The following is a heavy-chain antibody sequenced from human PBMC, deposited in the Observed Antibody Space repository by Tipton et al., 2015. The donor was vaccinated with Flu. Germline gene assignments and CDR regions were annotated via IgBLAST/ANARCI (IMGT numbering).Heavy chain of an antibody. CDR1: GVSMNSNFW. CDR2: ISQSGRT. CDR3: ARHIGVPGSRGFDY. J-gene: IGHJ4*02. D-gene: IGHD6-19*01. V-gene: IGHV4-4*02. Sequence: TLSLTCAVSGVSMNSNFWWSWVRQPPGKGLEWIGEISQSGRTNYNPSLESRVTISIDKSDNQFSLSLTSVTAADTAVYYCARHIGVPGSRGFDYWGQGILVTVSS.